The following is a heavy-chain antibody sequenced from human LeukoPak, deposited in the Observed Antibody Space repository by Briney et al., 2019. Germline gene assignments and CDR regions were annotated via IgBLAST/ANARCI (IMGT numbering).Heavy chain of an antibody. Sequence: GTSLRLSCAASGFTFSNAWMSWVRQAPGKGLEWVGRIKSKTDGGTTDYAAPVKGRFTISRDDSKNTPYLQMNSLKTEDTAVYYCASYGSGSHDYWGQGSLVTVSS. CDR1: GFTFSNAW. D-gene: IGHD3-10*01. J-gene: IGHJ4*02. CDR3: ASYGSGSHDY. V-gene: IGHV3-15*01. CDR2: IKSKTDGGTT.